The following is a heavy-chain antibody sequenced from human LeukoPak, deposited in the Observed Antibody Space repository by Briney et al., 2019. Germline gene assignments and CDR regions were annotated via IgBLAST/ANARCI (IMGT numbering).Heavy chain of an antibody. V-gene: IGHV3-11*04. CDR3: AKDRAYYDFWSGSNFDY. D-gene: IGHD3-3*01. Sequence: GGSLRLSCAASGFTFSDYYMSWVRQAPGKGLEWLSYISNSDTTIYYADSVKGRFTISRDNAKNSLYLQMNGLRAEDTAVYYCAKDRAYYDFWSGSNFDYWGQGTLVTVSS. CDR1: GFTFSDYY. CDR2: ISNSDTTI. J-gene: IGHJ4*02.